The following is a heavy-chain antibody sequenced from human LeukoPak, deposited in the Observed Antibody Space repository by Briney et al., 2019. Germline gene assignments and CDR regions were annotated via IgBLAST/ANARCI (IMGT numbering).Heavy chain of an antibody. D-gene: IGHD6-13*01. J-gene: IGHJ4*02. CDR1: GGSFSGYY. CDR2: VNHSGST. CDR3: ARDGGYSSSWSSLFFDY. Sequence: PSETLSLTCAVYGGSFSGYYWSWIRQPPGKGLEWIGEVNHSGSTNYNPSLKSRVTISVDTSKNQFSLKLSSVTAAGTAVYYCARDGGYSSSWSSLFFDYWGQGTLVTVSS. V-gene: IGHV4-34*01.